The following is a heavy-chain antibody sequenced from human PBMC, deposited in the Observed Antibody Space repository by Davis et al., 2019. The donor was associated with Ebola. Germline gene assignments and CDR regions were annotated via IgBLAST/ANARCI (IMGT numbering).Heavy chain of an antibody. Sequence: MPSETLSLTCAVSGGSISSGGYSWSWIRQPPGKGLEWIGYIYHSGSTYYNPSLKSRVTISVDRSKNQFSLKLSSVTAADTAVYYCVRYFDWLGFDYWGQGTLVTVSS. CDR2: IYHSGST. CDR3: VRYFDWLGFDY. J-gene: IGHJ4*02. D-gene: IGHD3-9*01. CDR1: GGSISSGGYS. V-gene: IGHV4-30-2*01.